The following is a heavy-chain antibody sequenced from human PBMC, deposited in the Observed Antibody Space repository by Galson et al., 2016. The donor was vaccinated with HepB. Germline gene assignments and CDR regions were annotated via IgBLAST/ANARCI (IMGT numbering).Heavy chain of an antibody. CDR1: GFTFSSYS. J-gene: IGHJ5*02. CDR3: AREADGFDP. CDR2: ISYDGSNK. V-gene: IGHV3-30-3*01. Sequence: SLRLSCAASGFTFSSYSMHWVRQAPGKGLEWVAVISYDGSNKYFADSVKGRFTISRDNSKDALLLHMSSLRAEDTAMYYCAREADGFDPWGQGTLVTVS.